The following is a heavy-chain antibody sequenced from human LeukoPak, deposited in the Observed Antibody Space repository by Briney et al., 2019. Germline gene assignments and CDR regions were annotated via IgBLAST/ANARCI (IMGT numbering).Heavy chain of an antibody. J-gene: IGHJ6*02. Sequence: GGSLRLSCVASRFTFSNYGMYWVRQAPGKGLEWVAFIRNDGSSKYYADSVKGRFTISRDNSKNTLYLEMNSLRAEDTAVYYCGKDMGYYGLDVWGQGTTVTVSS. CDR2: IRNDGSSK. V-gene: IGHV3-30*02. CDR3: GKDMGYYGLDV. CDR1: RFTFSNYG. D-gene: IGHD3-10*01.